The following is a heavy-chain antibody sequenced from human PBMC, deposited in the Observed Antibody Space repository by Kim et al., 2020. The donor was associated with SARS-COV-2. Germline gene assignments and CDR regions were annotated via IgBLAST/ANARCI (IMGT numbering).Heavy chain of an antibody. V-gene: IGHV3-21*01. CDR3: ARDAAGWIFDY. D-gene: IGHD5-12*01. J-gene: IGHJ4*02. Sequence: IYYADYVKGRYTISRDNAKNSLYLQMNSLRAEDTAVYYGARDAAGWIFDYWGQGTLVTVSS. CDR2: I.